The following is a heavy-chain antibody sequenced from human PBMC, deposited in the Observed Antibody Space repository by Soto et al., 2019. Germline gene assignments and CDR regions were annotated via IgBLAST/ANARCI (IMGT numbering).Heavy chain of an antibody. CDR3: ARVPFRLGLYYFDY. Sequence: ASVKVSCKASGYTFTSYGISWVRQAPGQGLEWMGWISAYNGNTNYAQKLQGRVTMTTDTSTSTAYMELRSLRSDDTAVYYCARVPFRLGLYYFDYSGQGTLVTVSS. J-gene: IGHJ4*02. CDR1: GYTFTSYG. D-gene: IGHD3-9*01. V-gene: IGHV1-18*01. CDR2: ISAYNGNT.